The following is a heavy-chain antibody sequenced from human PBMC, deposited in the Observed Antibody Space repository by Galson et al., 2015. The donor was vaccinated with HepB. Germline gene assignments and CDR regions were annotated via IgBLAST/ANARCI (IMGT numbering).Heavy chain of an antibody. Sequence: SLRLSCAAPGFTFSDYYMSWIRQAPGKGLEWVSYISSSSSYTNYADSVKGRFTISRDNAKNSLYLQMNSLRAEDTAVYYCARDHGYSSSWLYYYYYGMDVWGQGTTVTVSS. J-gene: IGHJ6*02. CDR2: ISSSSSYT. CDR1: GFTFSDYY. V-gene: IGHV3-11*06. D-gene: IGHD6-13*01. CDR3: ARDHGYSSSWLYYYYYGMDV.